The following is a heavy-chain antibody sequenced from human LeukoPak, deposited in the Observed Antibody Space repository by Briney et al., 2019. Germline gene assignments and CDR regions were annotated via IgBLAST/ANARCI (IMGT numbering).Heavy chain of an antibody. CDR1: GYTFSDYG. J-gene: IGHJ6*03. D-gene: IGHD6-19*01. CDR2: ISGSGGST. Sequence: GGSLRLSCAASGYTFSDYGMSWVRQAPGKGLEWVSGISGSGGSTYYADSAKGRFTISRDNSKNTLYLQMNSLRAEDTAIYYCAKDQSTGWSAYYYYMDVWGKGTTVTISS. V-gene: IGHV3-23*01. CDR3: AKDQSTGWSAYYYYMDV.